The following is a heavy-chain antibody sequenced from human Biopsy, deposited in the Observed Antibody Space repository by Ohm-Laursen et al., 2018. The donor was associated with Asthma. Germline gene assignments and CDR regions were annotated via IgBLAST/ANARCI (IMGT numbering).Heavy chain of an antibody. CDR3: AKESRRDGYNRRNYYFDY. CDR2: MSFDGRQT. J-gene: IGHJ4*02. CDR1: GFTFSSYG. D-gene: IGHD5-24*01. V-gene: IGHV3-33*05. Sequence: SLRLSCTASGFTFSSYGMHWARQVPDKGLEWVAVMSFDGRQTYYADSVKGRFTISRDNSKNTLYLQMNSLRAEDTAVYYCAKESRRDGYNRRNYYFDYWGQGTLVTVSS.